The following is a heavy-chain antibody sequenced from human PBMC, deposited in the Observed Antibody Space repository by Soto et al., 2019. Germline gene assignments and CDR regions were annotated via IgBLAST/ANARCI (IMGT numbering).Heavy chain of an antibody. Sequence: EMQLVESGGGLVQPGGSLRLSCAASGFTFSSYAMDWVRQAPGEGLEWVSFISSSSSMINYADSVKGRFTISRDNAKNSLYLQMKSLRAEDTAVYYCARGGIGGAGRVPLDYWGQGTPVTVSA. V-gene: IGHV3-48*01. CDR1: GFTFSSYA. D-gene: IGHD1-26*01. J-gene: IGHJ4*02. CDR2: ISSSSSMI. CDR3: ARGGIGGAGRVPLDY.